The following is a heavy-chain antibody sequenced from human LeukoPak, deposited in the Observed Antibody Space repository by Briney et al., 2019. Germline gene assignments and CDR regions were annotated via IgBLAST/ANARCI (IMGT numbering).Heavy chain of an antibody. CDR1: GYTFASYD. Sequence: ASVKVSCKASGYTFASYDINWVRQATGQGLEWMGWMNPNSGNTGYAQKFQGRVTMTRNTSISTAYMELSSLRSEDTAVYYCARLAITIFGVVMDVWGQGTTVTVSS. V-gene: IGHV1-8*01. CDR3: ARLAITIFGVVMDV. CDR2: MNPNSGNT. D-gene: IGHD3-3*01. J-gene: IGHJ6*02.